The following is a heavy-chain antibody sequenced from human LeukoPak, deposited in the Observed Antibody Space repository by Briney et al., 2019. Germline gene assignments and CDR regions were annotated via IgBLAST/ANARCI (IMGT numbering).Heavy chain of an antibody. J-gene: IGHJ6*02. CDR1: GFTFSSYG. V-gene: IGHV3-30*18. CDR2: ISYDGSNK. CDR3: AKDRASSPRAMDV. Sequence: GGSLRLSCAASGFTFSSYGMHWVRQAPGKGLEWVAVISYDGSNKYYADSVKGRFTISRDNSKNTLYLQMNSLRAEDTAVYYCAKDRASSPRAMDVWGQGTTVTVSS.